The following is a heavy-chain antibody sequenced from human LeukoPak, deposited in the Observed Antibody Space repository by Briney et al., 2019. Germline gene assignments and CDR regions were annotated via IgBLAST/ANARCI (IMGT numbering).Heavy chain of an antibody. CDR2: ISSSRSGSKSYI. CDR1: GFTFSNYW. J-gene: IGHJ6*02. Sequence: TGGSLRLSCAASGFTFSNYWMHWVRQAPGKGLEWVSSISSSRSGSKSYIYYADSVKGRFTVSRDNAKNSLYLQMNSLRAEDTAVYYCARDCTSATCYSGLDVWGQGTTVTVSS. V-gene: IGHV3-21*06. CDR3: ARDCTSATCYSGLDV. D-gene: IGHD2-2*01.